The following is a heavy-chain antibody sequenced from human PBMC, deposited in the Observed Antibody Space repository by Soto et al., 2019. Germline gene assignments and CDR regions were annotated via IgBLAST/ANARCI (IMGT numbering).Heavy chain of an antibody. CDR2: ISSNGGST. J-gene: IGHJ4*02. D-gene: IGHD3-16*02. CDR3: VKGAGITFGGVIALRVAFDY. V-gene: IGHV3-64D*06. Sequence: GGSLRLSCSASGFTFSSYAMHWVRQAPGKGLEYVSAISSNGGSTYYADSVKGRFTISRDNSKNTLYLQMSSLRAEDTAVYYCVKGAGITFGGVIALRVAFDYWGQGTLVTVSS. CDR1: GFTFSSYA.